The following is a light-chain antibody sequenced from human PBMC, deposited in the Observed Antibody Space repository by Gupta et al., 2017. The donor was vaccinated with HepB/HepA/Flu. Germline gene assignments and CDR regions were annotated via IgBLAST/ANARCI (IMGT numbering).Light chain of an antibody. J-gene: IGLJ3*02. CDR2: YNN. Sequence: SYXLTQPXSVSLAXXKTATITCGGDNIGNRAVHWYQQKPGQAPILIIYYNNDRPSGIPDRFSGSNSGNTATLTINRVEAGDEADYYCQVWDSSSNPWVFGGGTKLTVL. V-gene: IGLV3-21*01. CDR3: QVWDSSSNPWV. CDR1: NIGNRA.